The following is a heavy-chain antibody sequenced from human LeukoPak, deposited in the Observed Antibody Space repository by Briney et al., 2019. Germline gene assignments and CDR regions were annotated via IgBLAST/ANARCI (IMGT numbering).Heavy chain of an antibody. Sequence: GGSLRLSCAASGFTFSSYAMSWVRQAPGKGLEWVSAISGSGGSTYYADSVKGRFTISRDNSKNTLYLQMNSLRAEDTAVYYCAKVMDSYSSSWYQDPYYFDYWGQGTLVTVSS. CDR2: ISGSGGST. CDR3: AKVMDSYSSSWYQDPYYFDY. CDR1: GFTFSSYA. J-gene: IGHJ4*02. V-gene: IGHV3-23*01. D-gene: IGHD6-13*01.